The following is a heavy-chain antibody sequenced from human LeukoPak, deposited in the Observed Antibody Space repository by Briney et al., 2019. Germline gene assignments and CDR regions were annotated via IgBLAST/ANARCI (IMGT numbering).Heavy chain of an antibody. V-gene: IGHV3-30*14. Sequence: GGSLRLSCVASGFTFSNYAMHWVRQAPGKGLEWVAVISYGGNNKNYADSVKGRFTISRDNSKNTLYLQMNSLRAEDTAVYYCARAPSGYDSEKYYYYYYMDVWGKGTTVTISS. D-gene: IGHD5-12*01. CDR2: ISYGGNNK. J-gene: IGHJ6*03. CDR3: ARAPSGYDSEKYYYYYYMDV. CDR1: GFTFSNYA.